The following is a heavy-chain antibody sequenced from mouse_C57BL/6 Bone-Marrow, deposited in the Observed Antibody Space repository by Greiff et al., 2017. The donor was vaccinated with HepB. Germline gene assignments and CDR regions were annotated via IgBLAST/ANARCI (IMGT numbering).Heavy chain of an antibody. CDR3: VGGYSDWYFDV. CDR1: GYTFTSYW. CDR2: IDPSDSYT. D-gene: IGHD2-3*01. J-gene: IGHJ1*03. Sequence: QVQLQQPGAELVRPGTSVKLSCKASGYTFTSYWMHWVKQRPGQGLEWIGVIDPSDSYTNYNQKFKGKDTLTVDTSSSTAYMQLSSLTSEDSAVYYCVGGYSDWYFDVWGTGTTVTVAS. V-gene: IGHV1-59*01.